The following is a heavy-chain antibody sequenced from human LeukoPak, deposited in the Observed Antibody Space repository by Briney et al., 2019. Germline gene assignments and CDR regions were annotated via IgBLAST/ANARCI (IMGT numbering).Heavy chain of an antibody. CDR2: ISGSGAST. CDR1: GFIFSNYA. Sequence: GGSLRLSCAASGFIFSNYAISWVRQAPGKGLEWVSAISGSGASTYYADSVKGRFTISRDNSKNTLYLQMNSLRAEDTAVYYCANPVSKESPPKNAFDIWGQGTMVTVSS. V-gene: IGHV3-23*01. CDR3: ANPVSKESPPKNAFDI. J-gene: IGHJ3*02.